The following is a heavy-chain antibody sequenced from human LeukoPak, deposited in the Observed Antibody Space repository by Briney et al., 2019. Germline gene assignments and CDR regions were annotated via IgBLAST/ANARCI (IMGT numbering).Heavy chain of an antibody. CDR2: IIPIFGTA. CDR3: ARVSSSWYMNWFDP. Sequence: VASVTVSCKASGGTFSSYAISWVRQAPGQGLEWMGGIIPIFGTANYAQKFQGRVTITADESTSTAYMELSSLRSEDTAVYYCARVSSSWYMNWFDPWGQGTLVTVSS. J-gene: IGHJ5*02. D-gene: IGHD6-13*01. V-gene: IGHV1-69*13. CDR1: GGTFSSYA.